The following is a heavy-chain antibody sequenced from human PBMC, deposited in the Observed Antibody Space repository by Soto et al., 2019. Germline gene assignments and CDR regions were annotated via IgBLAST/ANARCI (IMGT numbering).Heavy chain of an antibody. CDR2: ISTTRNYT. CDR1: GFTFSDHL. V-gene: IGHV3-11*06. J-gene: IGHJ4*02. CDR3: ARVSRDYHLYYFDY. D-gene: IGHD2-21*01. Sequence: SLRRSCIVSGFTFSDHLMAWVRQAPGKGLEWVSDISTTRNYTKYADSVKGRFSMSRDNARNSVYLQMNRLRADDTAVYYCARVSRDYHLYYFDYWGQGALVTVSS.